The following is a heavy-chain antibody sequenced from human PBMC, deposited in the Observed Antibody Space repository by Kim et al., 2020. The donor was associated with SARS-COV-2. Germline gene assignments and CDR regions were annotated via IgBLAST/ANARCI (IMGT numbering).Heavy chain of an antibody. D-gene: IGHD3-9*01. Sequence: GGSLRLSCEGSGFIFSHYWMHWVRQAPGKGPVWVSRISDDGSSTGYADAVKGRFTNSRDNAKNTLYLQMNSLRAEVTAVYCFAHFGFDWLLSLWGQGTLVTVSS. J-gene: IGHJ4*02. CDR3: AHFGFDWLLSL. V-gene: IGHV3-74*01. CDR2: ISDDGSST. CDR1: GFIFSHYW.